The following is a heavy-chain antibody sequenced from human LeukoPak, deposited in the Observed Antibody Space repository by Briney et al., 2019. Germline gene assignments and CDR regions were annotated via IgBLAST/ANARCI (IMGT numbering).Heavy chain of an antibody. CDR1: GGSISSGGYY. V-gene: IGHV4-30-2*01. CDR3: ARGVLLGYYMDV. Sequence: SETLSLTCTVSGGSISSGGYYWSWIRQPPGKGLEWIGYIYHSGSTYYNPSLKSRVTISVDRSKNQFSLKLSSVTAADTAVYYCARGVLLGYYMDVWGKGTTVTVSS. CDR2: IYHSGST. D-gene: IGHD7-27*01. J-gene: IGHJ6*03.